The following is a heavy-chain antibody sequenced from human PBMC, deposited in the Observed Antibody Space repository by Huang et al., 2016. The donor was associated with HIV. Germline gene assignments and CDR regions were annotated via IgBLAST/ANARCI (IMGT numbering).Heavy chain of an antibody. CDR2: ISTDNGHT. Sequence: QVQLVQSGAEVKKPGASVKVSCKASGYTFTSYGISWVRPAPGQGLEWMGWISTDNGHTNSAQKLQGRVTMTTETATSTAYMERRSLRSDETAVYYCARERGAVAGTSPGYWGQGTLVTVSS. D-gene: IGHD6-19*01. J-gene: IGHJ4*02. CDR3: ARERGAVAGTSPGY. CDR1: GYTFTSYG. V-gene: IGHV1-18*01.